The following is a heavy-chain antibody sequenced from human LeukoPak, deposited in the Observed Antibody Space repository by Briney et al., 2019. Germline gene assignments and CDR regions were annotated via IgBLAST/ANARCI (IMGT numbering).Heavy chain of an antibody. CDR2: INQHGSEK. CDR3: ARNVDAFDI. Sequence: GGSLRLSCTASGFTFRSYWMSWVRQAPGKGLEWVANINQHGSEKYYVDSVKGRLTISRDNAKNSLFLRLNSLRAEDTAVYYCARNVDAFDIWGQGTMVTVSS. J-gene: IGHJ3*02. V-gene: IGHV3-7*01. CDR1: GFTFRSYW.